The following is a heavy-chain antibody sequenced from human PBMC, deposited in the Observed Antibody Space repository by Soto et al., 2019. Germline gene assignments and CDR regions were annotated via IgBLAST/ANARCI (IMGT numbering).Heavy chain of an antibody. V-gene: IGHV4-31*03. CDR2: IYYSGST. J-gene: IGHJ6*02. Sequence: QVQLQESGPGLVKPSQTLSLTCTVSGGSISSGGYYWSWIRQHPGKGLEWIGYIYYSGSTYYNPSRKSRVSXXVXPSKNQFCLQLSSVTAADTAVYYCARGGRRSPGMDVWGQGTTVTVSS. CDR1: GGSISSGGYY. CDR3: ARGGRRSPGMDV.